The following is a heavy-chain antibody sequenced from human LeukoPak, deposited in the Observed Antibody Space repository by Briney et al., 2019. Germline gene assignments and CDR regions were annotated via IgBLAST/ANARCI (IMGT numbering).Heavy chain of an antibody. CDR1: GNYW. V-gene: IGHV3-74*01. Sequence: GGSLRLSCAASGNYWMHWVRQAPGKGLVWVSHINSDGSWTCYADSVKGRFTISKDNAKNTVYLQMNSLRAEDTAVYYCVSFYETYWGRGTLVTVSS. CDR3: VSFYETY. CDR2: INSDGSWT. J-gene: IGHJ4*02. D-gene: IGHD2/OR15-2a*01.